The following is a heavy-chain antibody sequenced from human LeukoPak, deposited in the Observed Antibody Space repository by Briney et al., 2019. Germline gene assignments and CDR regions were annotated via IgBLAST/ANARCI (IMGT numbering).Heavy chain of an antibody. CDR3: ARHRHYYDSSGYGYFQH. CDR2: INHSGST. D-gene: IGHD3-22*01. CDR1: GGSFSGYY. Sequence: PSETLSLTCAVYGGSFSGYYWSWIRQPPGKGLEWIGEINHSGSTNYNPSLKSRVTISVDTSKNQFSLKLSSVTAADTAVYYCARHRHYYDSSGYGYFQHWGQGTLVTVSS. V-gene: IGHV4-34*01. J-gene: IGHJ1*01.